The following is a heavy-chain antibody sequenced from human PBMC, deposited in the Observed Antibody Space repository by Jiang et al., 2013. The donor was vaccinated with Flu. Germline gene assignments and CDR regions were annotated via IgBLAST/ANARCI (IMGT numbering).Heavy chain of an antibody. CDR3: AKDRGDIDTPSMDV. D-gene: IGHD2-15*01. CDR2: ISGSGGST. V-gene: IGHV3-23*01. Sequence: ASGFTFSSYAMSWVRQASTGRGWEWVSAISGSGGSTYYADSVKGRFTISRDNSKNTLYLQMNSLRAEDTAVYYCAKDRGDIDTPSMDVWGQGTTVTVSS. J-gene: IGHJ6*02. CDR1: GFTFSSYA.